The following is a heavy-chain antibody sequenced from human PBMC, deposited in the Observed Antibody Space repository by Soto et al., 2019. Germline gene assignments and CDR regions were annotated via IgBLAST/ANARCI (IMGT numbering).Heavy chain of an antibody. CDR1: AGSISVTSVF. D-gene: IGHD1-20*01. CDR3: ARITGRHLDY. J-gene: IGHJ4*02. Sequence: SETLSRTCTVSAGSISVTSVFCGWVREAPGKGLEWIGNVDYSGTDYFSPYLATRVTFHVDKSKNQFAMTIYSVTDADKAVYYCARITGRHLDYWGQGILVTVS. V-gene: IGHV4-39*01. CDR2: VDYSGTD.